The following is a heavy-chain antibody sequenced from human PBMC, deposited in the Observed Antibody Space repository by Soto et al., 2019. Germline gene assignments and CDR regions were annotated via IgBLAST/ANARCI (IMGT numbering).Heavy chain of an antibody. CDR1: GGSISSYY. D-gene: IGHD4-17*01. CDR2: IYYSGST. V-gene: IGHV4-59*08. J-gene: IGHJ4*02. CDR3: ARGYGDYVLDY. Sequence: QVQLQESGPGLVKPSETLSLTCTVSGGSISSYYWSWIRQPPGKGLEWIGYIYYSGSTNYNPSLKSRVTISVDTSNTQFSLKLTSVTAADTAVYYCARGYGDYVLDYWGQGTLVTVSS.